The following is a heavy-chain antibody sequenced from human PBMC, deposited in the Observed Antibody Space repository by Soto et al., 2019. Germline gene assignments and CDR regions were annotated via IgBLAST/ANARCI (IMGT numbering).Heavy chain of an antibody. J-gene: IGHJ4*02. Sequence: GSLRLSCAASGFTFSSYAMHWVRQAPGKGLEYVSAISSNGGSTYYANSVKGRFTISRDNSKNTLYLQMGSLRAEDMAVYYCARASPDFLEWLFFYYWGQGTLVTVS. V-gene: IGHV3-64*01. CDR1: GFTFSSYA. CDR2: ISSNGGST. D-gene: IGHD3-3*01. CDR3: ARASPDFLEWLFFYY.